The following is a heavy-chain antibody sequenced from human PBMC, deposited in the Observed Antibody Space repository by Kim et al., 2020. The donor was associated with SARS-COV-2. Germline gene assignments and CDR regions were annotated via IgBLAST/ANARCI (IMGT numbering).Heavy chain of an antibody. CDR3: ARDTPESAVAASFDY. D-gene: IGHD6-19*01. Sequence: ADSVKGRFTISRDNARNSVCLQMNSLRDEDTAVYYCARDTPESAVAASFDYWGQGTLVTVSS. J-gene: IGHJ4*02. V-gene: IGHV3-48*02.